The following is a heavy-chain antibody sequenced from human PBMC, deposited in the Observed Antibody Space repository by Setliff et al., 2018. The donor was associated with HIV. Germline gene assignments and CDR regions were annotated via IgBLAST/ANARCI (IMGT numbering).Heavy chain of an antibody. J-gene: IGHJ4*02. CDR3: ARKCYYDSSGYYSFDY. CDR2: ISPSGGST. D-gene: IGHD3-22*01. Sequence: GGSLRLSCAASGFTFSSYAMSWVRQAPGKGLEWVSAISPSGGSTYYADSVRGRFTISRDNSKNTLYLQMNSLRAEDTALYYRARKCYYDSSGYYSFDYWGQGALVTVSS. V-gene: IGHV3-23*01. CDR1: GFTFSSYA.